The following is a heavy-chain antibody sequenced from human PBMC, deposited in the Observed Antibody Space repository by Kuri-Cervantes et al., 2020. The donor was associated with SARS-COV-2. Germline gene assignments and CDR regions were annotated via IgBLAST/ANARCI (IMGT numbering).Heavy chain of an antibody. CDR2: IWYDGSNK. J-gene: IGHJ3*02. Sequence: GGSLRLSCAASGFTFSSYGMHWVRQAPGKGLEWVAVIWYDGSNKYYADPVKGRFTITRDNAKNSLYLQMNSLRAEDTAVYYCAREGVDIVGAPHDALDIWGQGTMVTVSS. CDR3: AREGVDIVGAPHDALDI. CDR1: GFTFSSYG. V-gene: IGHV3-33*08. D-gene: IGHD1-26*01.